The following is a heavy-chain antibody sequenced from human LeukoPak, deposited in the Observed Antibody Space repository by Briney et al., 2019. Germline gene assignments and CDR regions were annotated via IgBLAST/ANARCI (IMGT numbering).Heavy chain of an antibody. CDR3: ARGRSPWIAAGKYHFDY. CDR2: INHSGST. D-gene: IGHD6-13*01. J-gene: IGHJ4*02. CDR1: VGSFSGYY. V-gene: IGHV4-34*01. Sequence: PSETLSLTCAVYVGSFSGYYWSWIRQPPGKGLEWIWEINHSGSTNYNPSLKSRVTISVDTSKNQFSLKLSSVTAADTAVYYCARGRSPWIAAGKYHFDYWGQGTLVTVSS.